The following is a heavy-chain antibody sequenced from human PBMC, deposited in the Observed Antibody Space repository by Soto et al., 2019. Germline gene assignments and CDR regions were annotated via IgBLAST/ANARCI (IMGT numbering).Heavy chain of an antibody. V-gene: IGHV5-10-1*01. D-gene: IGHD1-26*01. J-gene: IGHJ6*02. Sequence: XDSLKVSWKCSGYSFTSYLSSWVLQMPGKGLEWMGRIDPSDSYTNYSPSFQGHVTISADKSISTAYLQWSSLKASDTAMYYCARPNSPGGLYYYSMDVWGQGTTVTVSS. CDR1: GYSFTSYL. CDR2: IDPSDSYT. CDR3: ARPNSPGGLYYYSMDV.